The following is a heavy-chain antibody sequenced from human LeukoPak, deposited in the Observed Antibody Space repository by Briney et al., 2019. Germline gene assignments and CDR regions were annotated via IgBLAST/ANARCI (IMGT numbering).Heavy chain of an antibody. J-gene: IGHJ4*02. Sequence: GASVKVSCKASGYTFTSYGISWVRQAPGQGLEWMGWISAYNGNTNYAQKLQGRVTMTTDTSTSTAYMELRSLRSDDTAVYYCAREVVVRYSYGFLDYWGQGTLVTVSS. CDR3: AREVVVRYSYGFLDY. D-gene: IGHD5-18*01. CDR1: GYTFTSYG. CDR2: ISAYNGNT. V-gene: IGHV1-18*01.